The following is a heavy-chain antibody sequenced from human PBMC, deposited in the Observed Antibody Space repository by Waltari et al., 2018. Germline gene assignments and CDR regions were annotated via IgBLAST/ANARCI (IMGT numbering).Heavy chain of an antibody. D-gene: IGHD6-13*01. CDR3: AMGIAAAGTSGRFDY. CDR2: IIPILGIA. CDR1: GGTFSSYA. J-gene: IGHJ4*02. V-gene: IGHV1-69*09. Sequence: QVQLVQSGAEVKKPGSSVKVSCKASGGTFSSYAISWVRQAPGQGLEWMGRIIPILGIANYAQKFQGRVTITADKSTSTAYMELSSLRSEDTAVYYCAMGIAAAGTSGRFDYWGQGTLVTVSS.